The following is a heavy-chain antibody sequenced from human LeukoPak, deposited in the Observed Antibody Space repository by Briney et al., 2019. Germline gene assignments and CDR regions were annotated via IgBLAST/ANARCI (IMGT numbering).Heavy chain of an antibody. Sequence: GGSLRLSCAASGFTFSNYAMSWVRQAPRKGLEWVSAISDSGGSTYYADSVKGRFTISRGNSKNTLYLQMNSLRAEDTAVYYCAKDNHDYGDYRGQGTLVTVSS. CDR1: GFTFSNYA. CDR2: ISDSGGST. J-gene: IGHJ4*02. CDR3: AKDNHDYGDY. V-gene: IGHV3-23*01.